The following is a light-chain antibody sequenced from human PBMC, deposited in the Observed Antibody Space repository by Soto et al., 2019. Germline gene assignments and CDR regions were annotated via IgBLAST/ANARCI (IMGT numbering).Light chain of an antibody. V-gene: IGKV3-15*01. CDR3: QQSNNWPYT. Sequence: EIVMTQSPATLSVSPGERATLSCRASQSVGSNLAWYQQKPGQAPRRLIYGASTRATGIPARFSGSGSGTEFTLTISSLQSEDFAVYYCQQSNNWPYTFGQGTKV. CDR2: GAS. J-gene: IGKJ2*01. CDR1: QSVGSN.